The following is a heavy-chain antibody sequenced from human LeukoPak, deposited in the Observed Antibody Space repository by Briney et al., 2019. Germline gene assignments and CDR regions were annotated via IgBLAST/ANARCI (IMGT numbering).Heavy chain of an antibody. CDR2: IYYSGST. CDR1: GGSVSSYN. D-gene: IGHD2-15*01. J-gene: IGHJ6*02. CDR3: AKRGALGYCSGGSCYYGMDV. Sequence: PSETLSLTCTVSGGSVSSYNWSWIPPPPGKGPEWFGYIYYSGSTNYNPSLKSRVTISVDTSKNQFSLKLSSVTAADTAVYYCAKRGALGYCSGGSCYYGMDVWGQGTTVTVSS. V-gene: IGHV4-59*08.